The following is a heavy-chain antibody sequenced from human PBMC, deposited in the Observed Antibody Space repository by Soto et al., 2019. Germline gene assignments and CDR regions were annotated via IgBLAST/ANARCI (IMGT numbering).Heavy chain of an antibody. CDR3: ARRGSGWSDNWFDP. V-gene: IGHV5-51*01. CDR1: GYSFSNYW. CDR2: IYPGDSDT. D-gene: IGHD6-19*01. J-gene: IGHJ5*02. Sequence: GESLKISCKGSGYSFSNYWIGWVRQMPGKGLEWMGIIYPGDSDTRYSPSFHGQVTISVDKSISTAYLQWSSLKASDTAMYYCARRGSGWSDNWFDPWGQGTLVTSPQ.